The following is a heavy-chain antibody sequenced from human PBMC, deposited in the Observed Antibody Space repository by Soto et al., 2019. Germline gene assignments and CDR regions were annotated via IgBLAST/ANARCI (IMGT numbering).Heavy chain of an antibody. CDR3: AKIESRFYYDSTGYYPFGY. D-gene: IGHD3-22*01. CDR2: LSGSGVST. J-gene: IGHJ4*02. CDR1: GFTFSNYA. Sequence: GGSLRLSCAASGFTFSNYAMTWVRQAPGKGLEWVSALSGSGVSTYYADSVMGRFTISRDNSKNTVYLQMNSLRAEDTAVYYCAKIESRFYYDSTGYYPFGYWGQGTLVTVSS. V-gene: IGHV3-23*01.